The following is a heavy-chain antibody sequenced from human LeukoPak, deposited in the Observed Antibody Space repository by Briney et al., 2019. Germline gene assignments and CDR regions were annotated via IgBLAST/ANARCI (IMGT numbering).Heavy chain of an antibody. J-gene: IGHJ4*02. CDR2: IYSGGST. D-gene: IGHD6-13*01. Sequence: PGGALRLSCAASGFTVSSNYMSWVRQAPGKGLEWVSVIYSGGSTYYADSVKGRFTISRDNSKNTLYLQMNSLRAEDTAVYYCAKSIAAAGTSDYWGQGTLVTVSS. V-gene: IGHV3-53*01. CDR1: GFTVSSNY. CDR3: AKSIAAAGTSDY.